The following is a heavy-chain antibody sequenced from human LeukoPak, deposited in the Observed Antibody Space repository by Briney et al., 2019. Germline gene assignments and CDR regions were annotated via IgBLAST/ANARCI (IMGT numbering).Heavy chain of an antibody. CDR1: GLTFSTYA. J-gene: IGHJ3*02. CDR3: ATRAISSEGVVGARQGAFDI. D-gene: IGHD1-26*01. CDR2: INASGGTT. V-gene: IGHV3-23*01. Sequence: GGSLRLSCAASGLTFSTYAMSWVRQAPGKGLEWVSAINASGGTTYYADSVKGRFTTSRDNSKNTLYVQMNSLRGEDTAVYYCATRAISSEGVVGARQGAFDIWGQGTMVTVSS.